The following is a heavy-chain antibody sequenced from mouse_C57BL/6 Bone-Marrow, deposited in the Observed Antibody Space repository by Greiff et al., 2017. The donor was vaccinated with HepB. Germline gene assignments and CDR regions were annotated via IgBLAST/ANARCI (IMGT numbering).Heavy chain of an antibody. CDR2: IYPGSGST. J-gene: IGHJ2*01. CDR1: GYTFTSYW. V-gene: IGHV1-55*01. Sequence: QVQLQQPGAELVKPGASVKMSCKASGYTFTSYWITWVKQRPGQGLEWIGDIYPGSGSTNYIEKFKSKATLTVDTSSSTAYMQLSSLTSEDSAVYYCARPVYDGYYETDFDYWGQGTTLTVSS. CDR3: ARPVYDGYYETDFDY. D-gene: IGHD2-3*01.